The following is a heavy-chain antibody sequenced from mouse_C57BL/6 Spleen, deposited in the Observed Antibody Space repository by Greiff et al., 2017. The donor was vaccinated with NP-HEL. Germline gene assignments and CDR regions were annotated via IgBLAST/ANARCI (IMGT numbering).Heavy chain of an antibody. D-gene: IGHD1-1*01. CDR3: ARLTTVVARAMDY. J-gene: IGHJ4*01. V-gene: IGHV1-80*01. Sequence: QVQLKQSGAELVKPGASVKISCKASGYAFSSYWMNWVKQRPGKGLEWIGQIYPGDGDTNYNGKFKGKATLTADKSSSTAYMQLSSLTSEDSAVYFCARLTTVVARAMDYWGQGTSVTVSS. CDR2: IYPGDGDT. CDR1: GYAFSSYW.